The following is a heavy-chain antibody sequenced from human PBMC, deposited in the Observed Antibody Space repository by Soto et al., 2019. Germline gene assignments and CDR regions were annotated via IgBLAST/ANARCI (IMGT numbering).Heavy chain of an antibody. CDR1: GYSFSSYA. CDR2: ISGSGGST. J-gene: IGHJ5*02. CDR3: AKGGDWFDP. D-gene: IGHD3-16*01. Sequence: EVQLVQSGAEVKKPGESLKISCKALGYSFSSYAMSWVRQAPGKGLEWVSAISGSGGSTYYADSVKGRFTISRDNSKNTLYLQMNSLRAEDTAVYYCAKGGDWFDPWGQGTLVTVSS. V-gene: IGHV3-23*04.